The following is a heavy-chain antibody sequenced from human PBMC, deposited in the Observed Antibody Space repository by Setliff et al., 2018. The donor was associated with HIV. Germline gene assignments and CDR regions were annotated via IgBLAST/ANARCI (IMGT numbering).Heavy chain of an antibody. D-gene: IGHD2-21*01. J-gene: IGHJ4*02. V-gene: IGHV1-2*02. CDR3: AKDGGELC. Sequence: ASVKVSCKASGGSGGTFSSNTISWVRQAPGQGLEWMGGINPNSGGTNYAQKFQGRVTMTRDTSINTAYMELSRLRSDDTAMYYCAKDGGELCWGQGTLVTVSS. CDR1: GGSGGTFSSNT. CDR2: INPNSGGT.